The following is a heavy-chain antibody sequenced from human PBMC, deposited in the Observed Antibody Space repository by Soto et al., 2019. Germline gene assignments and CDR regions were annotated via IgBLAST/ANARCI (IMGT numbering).Heavy chain of an antibody. CDR3: AHRHAAN. CDR2: IIASSINT. J-gene: IGHJ4*02. CDR1: GFTFSSYA. V-gene: IGHV3-23*01. D-gene: IGHD6-25*01. Sequence: EVQMLESGGDLVQPGGSLRLSCTTSGFTFSSYAMDWVRQAPGKGLEWVSAIIASSINTYYADSVKGRFTISRDTSKNTLYLQMNSLRAEDTAVYYCAHRHAANWDQGTLVTVSA.